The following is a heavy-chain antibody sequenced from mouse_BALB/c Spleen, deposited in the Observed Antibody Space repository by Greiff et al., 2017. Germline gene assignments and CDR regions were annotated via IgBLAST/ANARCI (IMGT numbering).Heavy chain of an antibody. CDR3: ARFDYGFDY. V-gene: IGHV3-2*02. CDR2: ISYSGST. J-gene: IGHJ2*01. Sequence: VQLKESGPGLVKPSQSLSLTCTVTGYSITSDYAWNWIRQFPGNKLEWMGYISYSGSTSYNPSLKSRISITRDTSKNQFFLQLNSVTTEDTATYYCARFDYGFDYWGQGTTLTVSS. CDR1: GYSITSDYA. D-gene: IGHD2-4*01.